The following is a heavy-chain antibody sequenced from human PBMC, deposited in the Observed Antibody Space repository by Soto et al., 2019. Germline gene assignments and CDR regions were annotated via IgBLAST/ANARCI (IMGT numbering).Heavy chain of an antibody. CDR1: GVPVGNYE. CDR3: AKDIRAGQLASYGMDV. D-gene: IGHD6-6*01. Sequence: GGSKRVSWSGSGVPVGNYEMHLVSTATGKGLEWLSYISKSGSVIYYADSVKGRFTISRDNAKNSLYLQMNSLRAEDTALYYCAKDIRAGQLASYGMDVLGHGTTVTVS. V-gene: IGHV3-48*03. J-gene: IGHJ6*02. CDR2: ISKSGSVI.